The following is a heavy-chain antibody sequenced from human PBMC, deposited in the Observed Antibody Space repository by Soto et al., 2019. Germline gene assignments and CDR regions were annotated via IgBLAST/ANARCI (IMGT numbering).Heavy chain of an antibody. CDR1: GGTFSSYA. J-gene: IGHJ5*02. CDR2: IIPIFGTA. Sequence: GASVKVSCKASGGTFSSYAISWVRQAPGQGLEWMGGIIPIFGTANYAQKFQGRVTITADESTSTAYMELSSLRSEDTAVYYCATYSSSWYAWFDPWGQGTLVTVSS. V-gene: IGHV1-69*13. CDR3: ATYSSSWYAWFDP. D-gene: IGHD6-13*01.